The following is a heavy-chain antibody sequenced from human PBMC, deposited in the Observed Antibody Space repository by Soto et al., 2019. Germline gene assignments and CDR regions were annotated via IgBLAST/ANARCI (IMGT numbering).Heavy chain of an antibody. Sequence: QVQLVQSGAEVKKPGSSGKVSCKTSGGTLTNYTINWVRQAPVQGLEWMGRIIPLLDLAHYAQKFQGRVTISEEKSTSTAYLKVISLSSEDKAVYYCAILQYSGYASDSWGQGTVVSVSS. V-gene: IGHV1-69*02. CDR1: GGTLTNYT. J-gene: IGHJ4*02. CDR3: AILQYSGYASDS. D-gene: IGHD5-12*01. CDR2: IIPLLDLA.